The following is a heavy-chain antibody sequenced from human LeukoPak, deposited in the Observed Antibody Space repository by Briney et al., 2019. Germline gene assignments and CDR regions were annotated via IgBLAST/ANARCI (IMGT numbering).Heavy chain of an antibody. D-gene: IGHD3-3*01. J-gene: IGHJ2*01. CDR2: IYYSGST. V-gene: IGHV4-39*01. CDR1: GGSISSSSYS. Sequence: SETLSLTCTVSGGSISSSSYSWGWIRQPPGKGLEWIVSIYYSGSTYYNPSLKSRVTISVDTSKNQFSLKLSSVTAADTAVFYCARRDLIWGGYWYFDPWGRGTLVTVSS. CDR3: ARRDLIWGGYWYFDP.